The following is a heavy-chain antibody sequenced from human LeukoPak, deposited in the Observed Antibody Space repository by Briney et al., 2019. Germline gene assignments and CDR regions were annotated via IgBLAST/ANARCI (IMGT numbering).Heavy chain of an antibody. CDR1: GGSISSGGYY. D-gene: IGHD3-9*01. Sequence: SETLSLTGTVSGGSISSGGYYWCWIRQPPGWGVEWIGYIYYSGSTDYNPYLKSRVPVSVDTSKNQFSLKLSSVTAADTAVYYCASDVLRYIDWLYVGMDVWGQGTTVTVSS. CDR2: IYYSGST. V-gene: IGHV4-30-4*01. CDR3: ASDVLRYIDWLYVGMDV. J-gene: IGHJ6*02.